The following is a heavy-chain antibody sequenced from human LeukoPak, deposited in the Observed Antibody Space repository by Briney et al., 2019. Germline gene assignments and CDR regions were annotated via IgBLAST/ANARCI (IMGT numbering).Heavy chain of an antibody. Sequence: SVIYSGGSTYYADSVKGRFTISRDNSKNTLYLQMNSLRAEDTAVYYCARNRGITIFGYYYYYMDVWGKGTTVTVSS. D-gene: IGHD3-3*01. CDR3: ARNRGITIFGYYYYYMDV. J-gene: IGHJ6*03. CDR2: IYSGGST. V-gene: IGHV3-66*02.